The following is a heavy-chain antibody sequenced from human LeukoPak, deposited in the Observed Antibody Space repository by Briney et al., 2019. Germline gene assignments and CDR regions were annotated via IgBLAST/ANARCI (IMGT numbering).Heavy chain of an antibody. J-gene: IGHJ6*02. CDR2: IYYSGST. CDR3: ARSDSYYYYGMDV. V-gene: IGHV4-59*08. Sequence: SETLSLTCTVSGGSISSYYWSWIRQPPGKGLEWIGYIYYSGSTNYNPSLKSRVTISVDTSKNQFSLKLSSVTAADTAVYYCARSDSYYYYGMDVWGQGTTVTVSS. CDR1: GGSISSYY.